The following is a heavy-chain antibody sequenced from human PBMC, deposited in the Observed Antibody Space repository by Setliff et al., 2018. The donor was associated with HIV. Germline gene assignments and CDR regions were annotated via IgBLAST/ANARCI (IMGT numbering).Heavy chain of an antibody. CDR2: IYYSGST. Sequence: SEILSLTCTVSGGSISSSSYYWGWIRQPPGKGLEWIGSIYYSGSTYYNPSLKSRVTIPVDTSKNQFSLKLSSVTAADTAVYYCARQRAGPDYWGQGTLVTVSS. J-gene: IGHJ4*02. V-gene: IGHV4-39*01. CDR1: GGSISSSSYY. CDR3: ARQRAGPDY.